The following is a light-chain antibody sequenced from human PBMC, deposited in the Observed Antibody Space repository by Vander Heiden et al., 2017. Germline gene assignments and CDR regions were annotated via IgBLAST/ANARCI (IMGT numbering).Light chain of an antibody. V-gene: IGLV1-44*01. CDR1: SSNIGSNS. CDR2: IDN. CDR3: AAWDDNLNGLYV. J-gene: IGLJ1*01. Sequence: QSVLTQPPSPSGTPGQRVTIPCSGTSSNIGSNSVSWYRRLPGTAPKLLIYIDNQRPSGVPDRFSGSKSGTSASLAISGLQSEDEAEYFCAAWDDNLNGLYVFGTGTKVTVL.